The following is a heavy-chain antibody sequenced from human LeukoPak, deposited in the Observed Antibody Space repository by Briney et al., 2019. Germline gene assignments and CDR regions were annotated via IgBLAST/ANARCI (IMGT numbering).Heavy chain of an antibody. V-gene: IGHV3-23*01. CDR3: GNKQGCSGSYYDY. D-gene: IGHD3-10*02. CDR1: GFTFNSCA. CDR2: ISSNGGST. Sequence: PGGSLILSCAASGFTFNSCAMTWVRQAPGKGLEWVSAISSNGGSTDYADSVKGRFTISRDNSKNTVYLQMNSLRAEDTAVYYCGNKQGCSGSYYDYWGQGALVTVSS. J-gene: IGHJ4*02.